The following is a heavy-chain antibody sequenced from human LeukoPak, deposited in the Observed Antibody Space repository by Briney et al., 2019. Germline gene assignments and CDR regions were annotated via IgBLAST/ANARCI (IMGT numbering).Heavy chain of an antibody. Sequence: GGSLRLSCAASGFTFSSYAMSWVRQAPGKGLEWVSAISGSGGSTYYADSVKGRFTISRDNSKNTLYLQMNSLRAEDTAVYYCAKDPNYYDSSGYYSYWGQGTLVTVSS. V-gene: IGHV3-23*01. D-gene: IGHD3-22*01. CDR1: GFTFSSYA. CDR3: AKDPNYYDSSGYYSY. J-gene: IGHJ4*02. CDR2: ISGSGGST.